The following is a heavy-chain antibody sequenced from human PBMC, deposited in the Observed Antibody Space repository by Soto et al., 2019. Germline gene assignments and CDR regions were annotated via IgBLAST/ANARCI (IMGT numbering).Heavy chain of an antibody. Sequence: PAGSLRLSCAASGFIFSTYSMNWVRQAPGKGLEWVSDITTSSSYRFYADSVKGRFTISRDDAKNSLYLQMNSLRAEDTGVYYCARDLGVALATLTLDYWGQGTLVTVSS. CDR3: ARDLGVALATLTLDY. CDR2: ITTSSSYR. V-gene: IGHV3-21*01. J-gene: IGHJ4*02. D-gene: IGHD2-15*01. CDR1: GFIFSTYS.